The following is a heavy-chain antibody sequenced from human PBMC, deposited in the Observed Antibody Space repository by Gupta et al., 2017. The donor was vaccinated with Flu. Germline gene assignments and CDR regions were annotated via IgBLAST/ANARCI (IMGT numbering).Heavy chain of an antibody. CDR2: ISSSSIVI. V-gene: IGHV3-21*01. Sequence: LRQAPGKGLDWVSSISSSSIVISYADSVTGRFTISRDNAKNSLYLQMNSLRVEDTAVYYCARSGGDRWADQIVEPDYWGQGTLVTVSS. CDR3: ARSGGDRWADQIVEPDY. J-gene: IGHJ4*02. D-gene: IGHD3-22*01.